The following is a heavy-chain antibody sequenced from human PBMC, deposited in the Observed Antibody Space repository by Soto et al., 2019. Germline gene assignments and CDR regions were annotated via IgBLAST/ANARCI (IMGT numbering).Heavy chain of an antibody. CDR1: GGTFSSYA. V-gene: IGHV1-69*12. CDR2: IIPIFGTA. CDR3: ARSLRSGPYYYYGMDV. D-gene: IGHD3-3*01. Sequence: QVQLVQSGAEVKKPGSSVKVSCKASGGTFSSYAISWVRQAPGQGLEWMGGIIPIFGTANYAQKFQGRVTITADEDTSXAYMELSSLRSEDTAVYYCARSLRSGPYYYYGMDVWGQGTTVTVSS. J-gene: IGHJ6*02.